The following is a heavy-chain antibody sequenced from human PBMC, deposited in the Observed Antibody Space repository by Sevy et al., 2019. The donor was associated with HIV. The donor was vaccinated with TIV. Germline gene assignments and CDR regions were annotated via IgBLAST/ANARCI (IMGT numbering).Heavy chain of an antibody. J-gene: IGHJ3*02. D-gene: IGHD1-26*01. V-gene: IGHV3-43*01. CDR2: ISWDGGST. CDR1: GFTFDDYT. CDR3: AKPQIVGANGADAFDI. Sequence: GGSLRLSCAASGFTFDDYTMHWVRQAPGKGLEWVSLISWDGGSTYYADSVKGRFTISRDNSKNSLYLQMNSLRTEDTALYYCAKPQIVGANGADAFDIWCQGTMVTVSS.